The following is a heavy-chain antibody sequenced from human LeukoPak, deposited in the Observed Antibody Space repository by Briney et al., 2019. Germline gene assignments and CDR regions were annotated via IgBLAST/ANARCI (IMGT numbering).Heavy chain of an antibody. D-gene: IGHD3-22*01. CDR3: ARDPYNRGGYAAFDI. CDR2: INYDGSEK. Sequence: GGSLRLSCAASEFTFRNYWMTWVRLAPGKGLEWVANINYDGSEKHYVDSVNGRFNISRDNVKNSLYLQMYSLRAEDTAVYYCARDPYNRGGYAAFDIWGHGTMVTVSS. V-gene: IGHV3-7*01. J-gene: IGHJ3*02. CDR1: EFTFRNYW.